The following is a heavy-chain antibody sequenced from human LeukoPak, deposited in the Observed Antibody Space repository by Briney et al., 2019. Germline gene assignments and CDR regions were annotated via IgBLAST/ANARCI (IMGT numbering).Heavy chain of an antibody. CDR3: ARSHRSFASGSGDY. V-gene: IGHV3-7*03. D-gene: IGHD3-10*01. CDR1: GFTFGDQW. J-gene: IGHJ4*02. Sequence: GGSLRLSCAASGFTFGDQWMNWVRQAPGQGLEWVACINQDGSEKYYVDSVKGRFSISRDNAKNSLFLQMNSLRAEDTAVYFCARSHRSFASGSGDYWGQGTLVTVSS. CDR2: INQDGSEK.